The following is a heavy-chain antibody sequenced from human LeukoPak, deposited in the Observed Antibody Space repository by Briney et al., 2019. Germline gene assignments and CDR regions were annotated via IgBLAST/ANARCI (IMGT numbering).Heavy chain of an antibody. J-gene: IGHJ4*02. Sequence: ASVKVSCKASGYTFTSYYMHWVRQAPGQGLEWMGIINPSGGSTSYAQKFQGRVTMTRDTSISTAYMELSSLRSEDTAVYYCARVGGEFDDYFDYWGLGTLVTVSS. CDR3: ARVGGEFDDYFDY. D-gene: IGHD3-10*01. V-gene: IGHV1-46*01. CDR2: INPSGGST. CDR1: GYTFTSYY.